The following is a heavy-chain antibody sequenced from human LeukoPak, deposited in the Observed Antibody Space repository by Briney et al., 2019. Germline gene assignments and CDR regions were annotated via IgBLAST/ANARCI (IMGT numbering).Heavy chain of an antibody. CDR2: INSDGSST. Sequence: GGSLRLSWAASGFSFSSYWMHWVRQAPGKGLVWVSRINSDGSSTIYADSVKGRFTISRDNAKNTLYLQMNSLRAEDTALYYCTRGYVGIDYWGQGTLVTVSS. J-gene: IGHJ4*02. CDR1: GFSFSSYW. CDR3: TRGYVGIDY. V-gene: IGHV3-74*01. D-gene: IGHD5-12*01.